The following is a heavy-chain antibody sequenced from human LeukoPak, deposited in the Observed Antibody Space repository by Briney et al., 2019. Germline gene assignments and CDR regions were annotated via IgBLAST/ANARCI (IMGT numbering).Heavy chain of an antibody. J-gene: IGHJ4*02. CDR2: IYYSGST. Sequence: PSETLSLTCTVSGGSISSYYWSWTRQPPGKGLEWIGYIYYSGSTNYNPSLKSRVTISVDTSKNQFSLKLSSVTAADTAVYYCASSNRGDYYDSSGSRDYYFDYWGQGTLVTVSS. D-gene: IGHD3-22*01. V-gene: IGHV4-59*01. CDR3: ASSNRGDYYDSSGSRDYYFDY. CDR1: GGSISSYY.